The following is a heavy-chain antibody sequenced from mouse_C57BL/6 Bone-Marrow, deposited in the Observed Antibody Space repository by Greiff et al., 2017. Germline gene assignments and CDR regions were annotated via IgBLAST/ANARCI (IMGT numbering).Heavy chain of an antibody. CDR3: ARPTVVGDWYFDV. Sequence: VQLKQSGPELVKPGASVKISCKASGYSFTGYYMNWVKQSPEKSLEWIGEINPSTGGTTYNQKFKAKATLTVDKSSSTAYMQLKSLTSEDSAVYYCARPTVVGDWYFDVWGTGTTVTVSS. CDR1: GYSFTGYY. V-gene: IGHV1-42*01. CDR2: INPSTGGT. J-gene: IGHJ1*03. D-gene: IGHD1-1*01.